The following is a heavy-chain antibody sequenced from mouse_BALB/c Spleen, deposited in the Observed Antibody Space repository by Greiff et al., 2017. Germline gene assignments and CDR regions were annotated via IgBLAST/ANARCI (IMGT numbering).Heavy chain of an antibody. V-gene: IGHV1S137*01. J-gene: IGHJ3*01. CDR1: GYTFTDYA. CDR2: ISTYYGDA. D-gene: IGHD1-1*01. CDR3: ARSHYYGSSLFAY. Sequence: QVQLQQSGAELVRPGVSVKISCKGSGYTFTDYAMHWVKQSHAKSLEWIGVISTYYGDASYNQKFKGKATMTVDKSSSTAYMELARLTSEDSAIYYCARSHYYGSSLFAYWGQGTLVTVSA.